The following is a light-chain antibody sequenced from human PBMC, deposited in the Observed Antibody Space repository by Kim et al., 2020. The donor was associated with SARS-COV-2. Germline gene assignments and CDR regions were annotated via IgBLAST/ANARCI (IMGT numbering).Light chain of an antibody. CDR3: QHYFTYPQT. V-gene: IGKV1-16*02. Sequence: DIQMTQSPSSLSASVGDRVTITCRASQDINTFVAWFQQKPGKAPKSLIYDSSRLQIGVSSKFSGSGSGTDFTLTISDLQPEDFATYYCQHYFTYPQTFGQGTKLEIK. J-gene: IGKJ2*01. CDR1: QDINTF. CDR2: DSS.